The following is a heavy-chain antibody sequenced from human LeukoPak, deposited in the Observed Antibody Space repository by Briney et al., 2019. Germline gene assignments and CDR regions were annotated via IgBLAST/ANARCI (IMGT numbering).Heavy chain of an antibody. V-gene: IGHV3-23*01. J-gene: IGHJ4*02. CDR2: ISGRGGNT. D-gene: IGHD1-26*01. CDR1: GFTIGSYA. CDR3: AKDRSGNYPYYFDY. Sequence: PGGSLRLSCAASGFTIGSYAMSWVRQAPGKGLEWVSGISGRGGNTYYADSVKGRFTISRDNSKNTLYLQMNSLRAEDTAVYYCAKDRSGNYPYYFDYWGQGTLVTVSS.